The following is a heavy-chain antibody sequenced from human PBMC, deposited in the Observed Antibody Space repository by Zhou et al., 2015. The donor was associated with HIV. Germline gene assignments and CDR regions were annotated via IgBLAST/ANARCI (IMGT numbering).Heavy chain of an antibody. D-gene: IGHD3-22*01. CDR2: ISAYNGDR. Sequence: VLLVQSGDEVKTPGASVRVSCKASGYTFSSFGITWVRQAPGQGLEWMGWISAYNGDRKFAQRVKERVIMTTDTTTSTAYMELRSLRSDDTAVYYCARTPTAKYYESSGSLDFWGQGTLVTVSS. V-gene: IGHV1-18*01. CDR3: ARTPTAKYYESSGSLDF. CDR1: GYTFSSFG. J-gene: IGHJ4*02.